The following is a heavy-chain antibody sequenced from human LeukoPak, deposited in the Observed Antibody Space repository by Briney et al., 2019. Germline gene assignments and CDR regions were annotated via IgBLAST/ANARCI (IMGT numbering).Heavy chain of an antibody. V-gene: IGHV3-9*01. CDR2: ISWNSGRV. D-gene: IGHD3-22*01. CDR1: GFTFDDFA. Sequence: GRSLRLSCVASGFTFDDFAMHWVRQAPGKGLEWVSGISWNSGRVGYVDSVKGRFTISRDNAKKSLYLEMNSLRPEDTALYYCRGYYDSSGYNFVYWGQGTLVTVSS. CDR3: RGYYDSSGYNFVY. J-gene: IGHJ4*02.